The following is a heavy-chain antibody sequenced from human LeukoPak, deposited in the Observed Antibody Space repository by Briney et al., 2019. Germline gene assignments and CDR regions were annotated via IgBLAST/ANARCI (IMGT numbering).Heavy chain of an antibody. V-gene: IGHV3-66*02. Sequence: PGGSLRLSXAASGFTVSSNYMSWVRQAPGKGLEWVSVIYSGGSTYYANSVKGRFTISRDNSKNTLYLQMNSLRAEDTAVYYCARQRGYDFWSGYYKLYYFDYWGQGTLVTVSS. J-gene: IGHJ4*02. D-gene: IGHD3-3*01. CDR2: IYSGGST. CDR3: ARQRGYDFWSGYYKLYYFDY. CDR1: GFTVSSNY.